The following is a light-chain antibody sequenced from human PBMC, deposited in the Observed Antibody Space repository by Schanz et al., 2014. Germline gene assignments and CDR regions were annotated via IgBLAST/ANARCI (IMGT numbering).Light chain of an antibody. J-gene: IGLJ2*01. CDR3: CSYAGSNNWRV. Sequence: QSVLTQPTSVSGSPGQSITISCTGTSSDNLGSWYQQHPGKAPNLLIYDVTKRPSGVPDRFSGSKSGNTASLTISGLQAEDEADYYCCSYAGSNNWRVFGGGTKLTVL. V-gene: IGLV2-23*02. CDR2: DVT. CDR1: SSDNL.